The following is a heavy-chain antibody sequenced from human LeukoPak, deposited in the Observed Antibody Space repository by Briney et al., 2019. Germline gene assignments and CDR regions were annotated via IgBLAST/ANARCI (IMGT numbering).Heavy chain of an antibody. D-gene: IGHD6-13*01. J-gene: IGHJ4*02. V-gene: IGHV1-18*01. CDR2: ISAYNGNT. CDR1: GYTFTSYG. Sequence: GASVKVSCKASGYTFTSYGISWVRQAPGQGLEWMGWISAYNGNTNYAQKLQGRVTMTTDTSTSTAYMELRSLRSDDTAVYYCAREGVGSSGNDAGQIFDYWGQGTLVTVSS. CDR3: AREGVGSSGNDAGQIFDY.